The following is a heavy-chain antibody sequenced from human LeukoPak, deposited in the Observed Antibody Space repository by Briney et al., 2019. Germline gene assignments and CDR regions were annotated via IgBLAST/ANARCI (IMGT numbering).Heavy chain of an antibody. V-gene: IGHV3-72*01. J-gene: IGHJ4*02. Sequence: GGSLRLSCAASGFTFSDHFLDWVRQAPGKGLEWVGRTRNKANSYITEHAAPVKGRFTISRDDSKNSLYLQMSSLKTDDTAMYYCASIRGTFGYWGQGTLVTVSS. D-gene: IGHD1-26*01. CDR3: ASIRGTFGY. CDR1: GFTFSDHF. CDR2: TRNKANSYIT.